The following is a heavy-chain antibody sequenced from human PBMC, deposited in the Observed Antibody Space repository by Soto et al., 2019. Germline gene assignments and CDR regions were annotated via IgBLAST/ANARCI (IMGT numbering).Heavy chain of an antibody. Sequence: EVQLVESGGGLVQPGRSLRLSCAASGFTFDDYAMHWVRQAPGKGLEWVSGISWNSGSIGYADSVKGRFTISRDNAKNSLYLQMNSLRAEDTALYYCAKGLRFLEWSPSDAFDIWSQGTMVTVSS. CDR2: ISWNSGSI. D-gene: IGHD3-3*01. CDR3: AKGLRFLEWSPSDAFDI. J-gene: IGHJ3*02. V-gene: IGHV3-9*01. CDR1: GFTFDDYA.